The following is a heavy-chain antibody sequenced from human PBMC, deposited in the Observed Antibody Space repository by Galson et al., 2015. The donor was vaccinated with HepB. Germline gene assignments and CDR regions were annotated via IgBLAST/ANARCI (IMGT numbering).Heavy chain of an antibody. D-gene: IGHD6-13*01. V-gene: IGHV4-30-4*07. CDR2: IYHSGGT. Sequence: TLSLTCAVSGGSVSSGGYSWSWIRQPPGKGLEWTGHIYHSGGTYYNPSLKSRITISLDPSKNQFSLKLTSVTAADTAVYYCARRIAAPGNFYYYGMDVWGQGTTVTVSS. CDR3: ARRIAAPGNFYYYGMDV. J-gene: IGHJ6*02. CDR1: GGSVSSGGYS.